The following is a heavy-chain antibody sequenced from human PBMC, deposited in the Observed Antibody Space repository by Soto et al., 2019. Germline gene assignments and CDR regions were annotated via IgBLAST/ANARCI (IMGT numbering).Heavy chain of an antibody. Sequence: EVQLLESGGGLVKPGGSLRLSCAASGFNFGDTWMNWVRQIPGKGLEWVGRIKSKVDGSTTDYGAPVNGRFSISRDDSKNTLYLQMNSLKTEDTGVYYCPARYSSGWGRKKRLLDYWGQGILVTVSS. CDR3: PARYSSGWGRKKRLLDY. V-gene: IGHV3-15*01. CDR1: GFNFGDTW. J-gene: IGHJ4*02. D-gene: IGHD3-10*01. CDR2: IKSKVDGSTT.